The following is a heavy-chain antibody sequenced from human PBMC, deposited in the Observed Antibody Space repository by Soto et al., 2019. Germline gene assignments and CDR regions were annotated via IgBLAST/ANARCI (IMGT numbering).Heavy chain of an antibody. Sequence: GVSAEACSKDCGYGLASYTMSWVRQATGQRLEWMGWINPDNGNTKSSQKFQHRVIITRDTSASTAYMDLSSLRSEDTAVYYCAIGIATGDPAPRRQGTLVTVSS. J-gene: IGHJ5*02. D-gene: IGHD2-15*01. CDR2: INPDNGNT. CDR1: GYGLASYT. CDR3: AIGIATGDPAP. V-gene: IGHV1-3*01.